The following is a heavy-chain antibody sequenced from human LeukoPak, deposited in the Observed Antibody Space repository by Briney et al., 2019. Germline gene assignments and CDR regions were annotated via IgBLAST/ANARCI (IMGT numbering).Heavy chain of an antibody. CDR3: ARGVNDYGDYRGFDH. Sequence: GGSLRLSCAASGFTFSSYAKNWVRQAPGKGLEVISSISSSGTPVYYADSVKGRFTISRDNARKSVYLEMNSLRAEDTAVYFCARGVNDYGDYRGFDHWGQGTLVTVSS. CDR1: GFTFSSYA. CDR2: ISSSGTPV. V-gene: IGHV3-48*03. D-gene: IGHD4-17*01. J-gene: IGHJ4*02.